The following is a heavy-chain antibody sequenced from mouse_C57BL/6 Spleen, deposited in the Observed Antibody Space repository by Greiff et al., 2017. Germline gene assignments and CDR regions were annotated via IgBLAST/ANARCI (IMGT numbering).Heavy chain of an antibody. J-gene: IGHJ2*01. V-gene: IGHV1-66*01. CDR1: GYSFTSYY. CDR2: IYPGSGNT. CDR3: ARLRGGYYFDY. Sequence: VQLQQSGPELVKPGASVKISCKASGYSFTSYYIHWVKQRPGQGLEWIGWIYPGSGNTKYNEKFKGKATLTADTSSSTAYMQLSSLTSEDSAVYYCARLRGGYYFDYWGQGTTLTVSS.